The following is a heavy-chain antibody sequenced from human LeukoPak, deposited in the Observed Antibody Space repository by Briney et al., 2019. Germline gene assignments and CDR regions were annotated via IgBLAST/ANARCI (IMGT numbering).Heavy chain of an antibody. V-gene: IGHV3-30*03. CDR2: ISYDGSNK. D-gene: IGHD6-6*01. CDR1: GFTFSSYG. Sequence: PGGSLRLSCAASGFTFSSYGMHWVRQAPGKGLEWVAVISYDGSNKYYADSVKGRFTISRDNAKNSLYLQMNSLRAEDTAVYYCARSIEYSSPGDYWGQGTLVTVSS. J-gene: IGHJ4*02. CDR3: ARSIEYSSPGDY.